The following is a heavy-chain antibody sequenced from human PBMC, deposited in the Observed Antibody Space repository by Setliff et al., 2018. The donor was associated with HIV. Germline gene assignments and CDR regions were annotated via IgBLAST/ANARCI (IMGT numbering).Heavy chain of an antibody. D-gene: IGHD3-10*01. J-gene: IGHJ6*02. Sequence: PGGSLRLSCAASGFTFGSYAMHWVRQAPGKGLEWVAVISYDGSNKYYADSVKGRFTISRDNSKNTLYLQMNSLRAEDTAVYYCARSVIGYYYYGMDVWGQGTTVTVSS. CDR2: ISYDGSNK. V-gene: IGHV3-30*01. CDR3: ARSVIGYYYYGMDV. CDR1: GFTFGSYA.